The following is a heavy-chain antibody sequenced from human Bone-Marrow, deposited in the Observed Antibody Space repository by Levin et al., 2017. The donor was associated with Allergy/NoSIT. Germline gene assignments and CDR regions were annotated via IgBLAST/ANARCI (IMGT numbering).Heavy chain of an antibody. V-gene: IGHV3-23*01. CDR2: ISGSGSST. D-gene: IGHD3-10*01. J-gene: IGHJ6*02. CDR1: GFTFSTYA. Sequence: GGSLRLSCAASGFTFSTYAMAWVRQAXGKGLEWVSAISGSGSSTYYADPIRGRFTISRDNSENRVHLQMNSLTVDDTAIYYCAKDLDSGSYFNFYAAGLDVWGRGTTVTVSS. CDR3: AKDLDSGSYFNFYAAGLDV.